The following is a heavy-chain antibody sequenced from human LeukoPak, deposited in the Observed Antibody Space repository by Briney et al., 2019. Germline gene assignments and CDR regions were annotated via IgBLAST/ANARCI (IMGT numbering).Heavy chain of an antibody. CDR1: GFTFSNYV. CDR3: AKELHDFTDYYMDV. V-gene: IGHV3-23*01. D-gene: IGHD3-3*01. Sequence: GSLRLSCAASGFTFSNYVMTWVRQAPGKGLEWVSGISGSGGSTYYADSVKGRFTISRDNSKNTLYLQMNSLRAEDTAIYYCAKELHDFTDYYMDVWGKGTTVTVSS. J-gene: IGHJ6*03. CDR2: ISGSGGST.